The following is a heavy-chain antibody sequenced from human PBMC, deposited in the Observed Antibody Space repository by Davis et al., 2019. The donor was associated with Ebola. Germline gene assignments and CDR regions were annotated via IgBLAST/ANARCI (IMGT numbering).Heavy chain of an antibody. Sequence: PSQTLSPTCSVPGGSILSSSYYWGWIRQPSGKGLEWFGYIYYSGGTNYNPSLKSRVTISVDTSKNQFSLKLSSVTAADTAVYYCARGHIAVAGMGYFDYWGQGTLVTVSS. CDR3: ARGHIAVAGMGYFDY. CDR1: GGSILSSSYY. D-gene: IGHD6-19*01. CDR2: IYYSGGT. V-gene: IGHV4-61*05. J-gene: IGHJ4*02.